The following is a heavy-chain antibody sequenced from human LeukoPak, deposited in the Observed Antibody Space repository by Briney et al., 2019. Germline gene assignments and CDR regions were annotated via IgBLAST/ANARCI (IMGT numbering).Heavy chain of an antibody. Sequence: GASVKVSCKASGYNFRNYAINWVRQAPGQGLEWMGWISAYTGHTNYAQKFQGRVTMTANTSTNTASMELRSLRSDDTAVYYCTRGSYYDSSGYSGVRLFDYWGQGTPVTVPS. J-gene: IGHJ4*02. CDR2: ISAYTGHT. CDR1: GYNFRNYA. V-gene: IGHV1-18*01. D-gene: IGHD3-22*01. CDR3: TRGSYYDSSGYSGVRLFDY.